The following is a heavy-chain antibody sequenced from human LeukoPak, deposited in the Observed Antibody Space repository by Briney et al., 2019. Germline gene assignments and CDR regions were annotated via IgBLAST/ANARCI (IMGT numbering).Heavy chain of an antibody. J-gene: IGHJ4*02. Sequence: PSETLSLTCAVYGGSFSGYYWSWIRQPPGKGLEWIGEINHSGSTNYNPSLKSRVTISVDTSKNQFSLKLSSVTAADTAVYYCARLPYYFDYWGQGTLVTVPS. CDR3: ARLPYYFDY. V-gene: IGHV4-34*01. CDR1: GGSFSGYY. CDR2: INHSGST.